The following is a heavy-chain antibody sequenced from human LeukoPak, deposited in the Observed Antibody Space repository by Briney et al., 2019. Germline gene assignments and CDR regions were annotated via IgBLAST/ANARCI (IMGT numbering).Heavy chain of an antibody. CDR1: GYTFTSYD. J-gene: IGHJ4*02. CDR2: MNPNSGNT. CDR3: ASGVRGWYDFYYFAY. D-gene: IGHD6-19*01. Sequence: ASVKVSCKASGYTFTSYDINWVRQATGQGLEWMGWMNPNSGNTGYAQKFQGRVTMTRNTSISTAYMELSSLRSEDTAVYYCASGVRGWYDFYYFAYWAREPLVPVPS. V-gene: IGHV1-8*01.